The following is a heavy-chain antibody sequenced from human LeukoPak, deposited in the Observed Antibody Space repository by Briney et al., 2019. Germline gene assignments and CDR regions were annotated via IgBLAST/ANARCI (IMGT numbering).Heavy chain of an antibody. D-gene: IGHD2-2*01. J-gene: IGHJ5*02. CDR1: GFTFSSYW. CDR3: ARDHREYQLLGNWFDP. Sequence: GGSLRLSCAASGFTFSSYWMSWVRQAPGKGLEWVANIKQDGSEKYYVDSVKGRFTISRDNAKNSLYLQMNSLRAEDTAVYYCARDHREYQLLGNWFDPWGQGTLVTVSS. CDR2: IKQDGSEK. V-gene: IGHV3-7*01.